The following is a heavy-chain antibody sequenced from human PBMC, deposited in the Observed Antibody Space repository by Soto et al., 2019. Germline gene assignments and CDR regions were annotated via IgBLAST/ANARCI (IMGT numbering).Heavy chain of an antibody. CDR2: MNPNNGNT. J-gene: IGHJ4*02. D-gene: IGHD2-15*01. CDR3: ARDCTGGSCFCIY. CDR1: GYTFTSYD. Sequence: ASVKVSCKASGYTFTSYDINWVRQATGQGPEWMGWMNPNNGNTDYAQKFQGRVTMTTDTSINTAYMELRSLTSDDTAVYYCARDCTGGSCFCIYWGQGTLVTVSS. V-gene: IGHV1-8*01.